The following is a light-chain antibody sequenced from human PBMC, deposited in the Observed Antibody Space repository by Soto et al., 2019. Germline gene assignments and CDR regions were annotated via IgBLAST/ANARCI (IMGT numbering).Light chain of an antibody. CDR1: SSDVGGYNF. CDR3: SSYTTTNTLV. CDR2: EVS. V-gene: IGLV2-14*01. Sequence: QSVLTRPASVSGSPGQSITISCTGTSSDVGGYNFVSWYQHHPGKVPKLMLYEVSNRPSGVSSRFSGSKSGNTASLTISGLQAEDEADYYRSSYTTTNTLVFGTGTKVTVL. J-gene: IGLJ1*01.